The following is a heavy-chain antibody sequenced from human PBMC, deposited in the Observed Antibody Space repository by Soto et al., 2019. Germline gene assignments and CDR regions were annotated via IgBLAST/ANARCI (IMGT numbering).Heavy chain of an antibody. Sequence: QVRLVQSEAEVKKAGSSVKVSCKASGGTFISDAVTWVRQAPGQGLEWMGGAIPMFPKANYAQKFQGRATITADKSTSTVYMELHSLKSADTALYDCAICHSDSSGPGYLDSWGQGTLVTVTS. CDR3: AICHSDSSGPGYLDS. D-gene: IGHD3-22*01. J-gene: IGHJ4*02. CDR2: AIPMFPKA. CDR1: GGTFISDA. V-gene: IGHV1-69*06.